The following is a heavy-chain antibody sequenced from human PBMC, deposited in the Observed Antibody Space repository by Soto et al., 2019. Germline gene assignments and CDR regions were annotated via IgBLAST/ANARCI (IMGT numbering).Heavy chain of an antibody. CDR1: GFSVKRYW. D-gene: IGHD3-3*01. CDR3: GQGTELGVVRYGLDA. CDR2: FGGDENYT. J-gene: IGHJ6*02. V-gene: IGHV3-74*01. Sequence: GASLRLSCGASGFSVKRYWMHWVRQAPGKGLVWLSRFGGDENYTGYADSVRGRFTISRDIAKNTIYLQMNSLRAEDTAVYYCGQGTELGVVRYGLDAWGQGTTVTVSS.